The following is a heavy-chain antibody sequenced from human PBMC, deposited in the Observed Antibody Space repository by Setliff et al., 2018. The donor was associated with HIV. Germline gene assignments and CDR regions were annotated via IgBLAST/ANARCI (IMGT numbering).Heavy chain of an antibody. CDR3: AGGPGYCSGGTCYPGGWFDP. CDR1: GGSISSSSYY. D-gene: IGHD2-15*01. J-gene: IGHJ5*02. V-gene: IGHV4-39*07. CDR2: IYYSGST. Sequence: SETLSLTCTVSGGSISSSSYYWGWIRQPPGKGLEWIGGIYYSGSTYYNPSLKSRVTISVDMSKNQFSLKLSSVTAADTAVYYCAGGPGYCSGGTCYPGGWFDPWGQGTLVTVSS.